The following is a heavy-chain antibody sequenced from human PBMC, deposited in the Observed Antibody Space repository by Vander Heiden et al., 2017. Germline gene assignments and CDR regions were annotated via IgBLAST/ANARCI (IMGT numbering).Heavy chain of an antibody. Sequence: EVQLVQSGAEVKKPGESLRISCKGSVHPFTSYWIAWARQMPGKGLEWIGFIYPGDSDIRNSPSFQGRVTISVDRSISTAYLQWSSLKASDTAMYYCARLGDRDNVSGFDKWGQGTMVTVS. CDR1: VHPFTSYW. CDR3: ARLGDRDNVSGFDK. D-gene: IGHD1-26*01. V-gene: IGHV5-51*01. CDR2: IYPGDSDI. J-gene: IGHJ3*02.